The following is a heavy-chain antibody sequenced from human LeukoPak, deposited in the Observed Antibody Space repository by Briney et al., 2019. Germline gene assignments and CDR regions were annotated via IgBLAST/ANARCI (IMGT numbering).Heavy chain of an antibody. CDR1: GFTFSGYA. Sequence: GGSLRLSCAASGFTFSGYAMSWVRQAPGKGLEWVSAISGSGGSTYYADSVKGRFTISRDNSKNTLYLQMNSLRAEDTAVYYCAREYYYDSSGSPLDYWGQGTLVTVSS. D-gene: IGHD3-22*01. CDR3: AREYYYDSSGSPLDY. CDR2: ISGSGGST. V-gene: IGHV3-23*01. J-gene: IGHJ4*02.